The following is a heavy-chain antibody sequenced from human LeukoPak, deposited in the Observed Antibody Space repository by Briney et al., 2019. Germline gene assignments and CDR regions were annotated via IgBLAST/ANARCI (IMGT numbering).Heavy chain of an antibody. D-gene: IGHD1-26*01. CDR3: ARTLSGSYRDWYFDL. J-gene: IGHJ2*01. CDR2: INHSGST. V-gene: IGHV4-34*01. CDR1: GGSFSTYY. Sequence: PSETLSLTCAVYGGSFSTYYWTWIRQPPGKGLEWIGEINHSGSTNYNPSLKSRVTISVDMSKNQFSLKLSSVTASDTAIYYCARTLSGSYRDWYFDLWGRGTLVTVSS.